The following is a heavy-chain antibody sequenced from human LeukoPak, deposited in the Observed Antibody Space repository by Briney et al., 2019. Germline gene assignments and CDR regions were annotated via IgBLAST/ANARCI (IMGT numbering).Heavy chain of an antibody. V-gene: IGHV3-23*01. CDR3: AKGIVPVAATWFYP. CDR1: GFTFTSYT. D-gene: IGHD2-2*01. Sequence: GGSLRLSCAASGFTFTSYTMSWVRQAPGKGLEWGSAITGSGGSTYYADSVKGRFTISRDNSKTTMYLQMNRLRAAATAISYCAKGIVPVAATWFYPWGQGPLVPVSS. J-gene: IGHJ5*02. CDR2: ITGSGGST.